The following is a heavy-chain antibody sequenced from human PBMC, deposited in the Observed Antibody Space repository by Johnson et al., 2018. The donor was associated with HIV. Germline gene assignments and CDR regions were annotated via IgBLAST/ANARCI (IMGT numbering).Heavy chain of an antibody. Sequence: QVQLVESGGGVVQPGRSLRLSCAASGFTFSSYAMHWVRQAPGKGLEWVAVISYDGSNKYYADSVKGRFTISRDNSKNTLYLHMNSLRAEDTAVFYCTYSSAWSPGAFDIWGQGTMVTVSS. D-gene: IGHD6-19*01. CDR1: GFTFSSYA. V-gene: IGHV3-30*04. J-gene: IGHJ3*02. CDR3: TYSSAWSPGAFDI. CDR2: ISYDGSNK.